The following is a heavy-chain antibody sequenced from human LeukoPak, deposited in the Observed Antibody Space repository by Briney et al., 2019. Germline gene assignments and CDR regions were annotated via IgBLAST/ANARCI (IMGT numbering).Heavy chain of an antibody. Sequence: SETLSLTCTVSGRSSSSYYWSWIRQPPGKGLEWSGYIYYSGSTNYNPSLKSRVTISVDTSRNQFSLKLSSVTAADTAVYYCARDGRYSSSYYYYYMDVWGKGTTVTVSS. CDR3: ARDGRYSSSYYYYYMDV. CDR1: GRSSSSYY. D-gene: IGHD6-13*01. V-gene: IGHV4-59*01. J-gene: IGHJ6*03. CDR2: IYYSGST.